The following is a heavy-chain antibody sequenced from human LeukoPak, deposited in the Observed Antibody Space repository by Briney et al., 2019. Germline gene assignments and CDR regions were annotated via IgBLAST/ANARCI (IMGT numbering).Heavy chain of an antibody. V-gene: IGHV3-23*01. Sequence: AETLCLSCATSGLTFSSYGMSWVRQAPGKGLEWVSEISGSSGTAYYADSVKGGFTISKDNTKNTLHLQMNRLSAEDTDVYVCAKDRGYGGNSALDYWGQGTLVIVSS. J-gene: IGHJ4*02. CDR2: ISGSSGTA. D-gene: IGHD4-23*01. CDR3: AKDRGYGGNSALDY. CDR1: GLTFSSYG.